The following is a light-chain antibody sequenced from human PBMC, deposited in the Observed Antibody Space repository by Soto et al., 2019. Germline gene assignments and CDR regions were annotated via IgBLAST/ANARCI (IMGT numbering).Light chain of an antibody. Sequence: VMTQSPATLSVSPVERATLSGRASHIVMKDLAWYQQKPGQAPRLLIYDSSTRASGIPPRFSGGGSGTDFSLTISSLQSEDFAVYYCQQRSNWPATLGHGTRLEIK. V-gene: IGKV3-15*01. CDR3: QQRSNWPAT. CDR2: DSS. CDR1: HIVMKD. J-gene: IGKJ5*01.